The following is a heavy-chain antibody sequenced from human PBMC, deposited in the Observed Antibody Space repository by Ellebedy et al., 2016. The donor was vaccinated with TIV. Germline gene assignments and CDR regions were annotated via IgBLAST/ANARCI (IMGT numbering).Heavy chain of an antibody. CDR3: ARDLNSGSYLSYYYYYGMDV. CDR1: GYTFTSYA. J-gene: IGHJ6*02. CDR2: INTNTGNP. D-gene: IGHD1-26*01. Sequence: AASVKVSCKASGYTFTSYAMNWVRQAPGQGLEWMGWINTNTGNPTYAQGFTGRFVFSLDTSVSTAYLQICSLKAEDTAVYYCARDLNSGSYLSYYYYYGMDVWGQGTTVTVSS. V-gene: IGHV7-4-1*01.